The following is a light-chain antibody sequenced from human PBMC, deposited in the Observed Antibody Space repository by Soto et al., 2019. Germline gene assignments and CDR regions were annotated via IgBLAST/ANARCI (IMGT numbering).Light chain of an antibody. CDR1: SSDVGGYNY. CDR3: SSYTSSRTLG. Sequence: QSALTQPASVSGSPGQSITISCTGTSSDVGGYNYVSWYQQHPGKAPKLMIYDVSNRPSGVSNRFSGSKSGNTASLTISGLQDEDEADYYCSSYTSSRTLGFGGGTKLTVL. J-gene: IGLJ2*01. CDR2: DVS. V-gene: IGLV2-14*01.